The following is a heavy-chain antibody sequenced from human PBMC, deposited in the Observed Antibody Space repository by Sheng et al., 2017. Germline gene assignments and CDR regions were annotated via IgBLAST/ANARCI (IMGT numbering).Heavy chain of an antibody. CDR1: GFTFSNYW. D-gene: IGHD1-7*01. CDR3: ARGGNWNYLNWFDP. V-gene: IGHV3-7*01. Sequence: EVQLVESGGGLVQPGGSLRLSCAASGFTFSNYWMSWVRQAPGKGLEWVANIKQDGSEKYYVDSVKGRFTISRDNAKNSLYLQMNSLRAEDTAVYYCARGGNWNYLNWFDPWGQGTLVTVSS. CDR2: IKQDGSEK. J-gene: IGHJ5*02.